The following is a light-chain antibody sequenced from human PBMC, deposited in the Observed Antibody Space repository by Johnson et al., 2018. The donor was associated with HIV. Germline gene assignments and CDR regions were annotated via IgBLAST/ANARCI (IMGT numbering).Light chain of an antibody. J-gene: IGLJ1*01. V-gene: IGLV1-51*01. Sequence: QSVLTQPHSVSAAPGKNVTISCSGSSSNIGNNYVSWYQQLPGTAPKLLIYDNNKRPSGTPDRFSGSKSGTSATLGITGLQTGDEADYYCAIWSGSLNIGTGTKVTVL. CDR2: DNN. CDR3: AIWSGSLN. CDR1: SSNIGNNY.